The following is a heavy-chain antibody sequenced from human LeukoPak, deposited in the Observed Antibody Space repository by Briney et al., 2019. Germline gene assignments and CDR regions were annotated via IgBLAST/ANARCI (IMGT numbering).Heavy chain of an antibody. CDR2: MNPNSGNT. CDR1: GYTFTSYG. J-gene: IGHJ4*02. CDR3: ARGAKVAGTEY. V-gene: IGHV1-8*02. Sequence: ASVKVSCKASGYTFTSYGISWVRQAPGQGLEWMGWMNPNSGNTGYAQKFQGRVTMTRNTSISTAYMELSSLRSEDTAVYYCARGAKVAGTEYWGQGTLVTVSS. D-gene: IGHD6-19*01.